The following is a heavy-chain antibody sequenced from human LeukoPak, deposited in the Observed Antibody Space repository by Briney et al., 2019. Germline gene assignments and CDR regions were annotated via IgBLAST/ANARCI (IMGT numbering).Heavy chain of an antibody. CDR1: GFTFSSYA. J-gene: IGHJ4*02. CDR2: ISGSGGST. CDR3: EKDVDIVATINGGFDY. V-gene: IGHV3-23*01. Sequence: GGSLRLSCAASGFTFSSYAMSWVRQAPGRGLEWVSAISGSGGSTYYADSVKGRFTISRDNSKNTLYLQMNSLRAEDTAVYYCEKDVDIVATINGGFDYWGQGTLVTVSS. D-gene: IGHD5-12*01.